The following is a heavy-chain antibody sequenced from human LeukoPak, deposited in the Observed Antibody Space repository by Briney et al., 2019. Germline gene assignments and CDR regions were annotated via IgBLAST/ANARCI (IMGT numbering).Heavy chain of an antibody. CDR3: AKVAVLRFLEWFSQEHYYFDY. J-gene: IGHJ4*02. Sequence: GGSLRLSCAASGFTFSSYTMNWVRQAPGKGLEWLSYITGSSSTIYYADSVKGRFTVSRDNSKNTLYLQMNSLRAEDTAVYYCAKVAVLRFLEWFSQEHYYFDYWGQGTLVTVSS. CDR2: ITGSSSTI. D-gene: IGHD3-3*01. V-gene: IGHV3-48*01. CDR1: GFTFSSYT.